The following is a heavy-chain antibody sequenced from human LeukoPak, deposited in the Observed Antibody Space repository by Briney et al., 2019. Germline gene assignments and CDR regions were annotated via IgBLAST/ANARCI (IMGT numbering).Heavy chain of an antibody. CDR1: GYTLTELS. D-gene: IGHD6-13*01. Sequence: AASVKVSCKVSGYTLTELSMHWVRQAPGKGLEWMGGLDPEDGETIYAQKFQGRVTMTEDTSTDTAYMELSSLRSEDTAVYYCATGKSGASLVPAPLDYWGQGTLVTVSS. V-gene: IGHV1-24*01. CDR3: ATGKSGASLVPAPLDY. J-gene: IGHJ4*02. CDR2: LDPEDGET.